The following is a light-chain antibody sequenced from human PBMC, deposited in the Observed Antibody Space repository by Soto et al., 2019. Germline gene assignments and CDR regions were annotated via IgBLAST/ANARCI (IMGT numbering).Light chain of an antibody. CDR3: QQYNNWPPWT. Sequence: EIVMTQSPATLSVSPGERATLSCRASQSVSSNLAWYQQKPCQAPRLILYGAYTRATGIPARFSGSGSGTEFTLTISSLQSEDFAVYYCQQYNNWPPWTCGQGTKVDIK. V-gene: IGKV3-15*01. CDR2: GAY. J-gene: IGKJ1*01. CDR1: QSVSSN.